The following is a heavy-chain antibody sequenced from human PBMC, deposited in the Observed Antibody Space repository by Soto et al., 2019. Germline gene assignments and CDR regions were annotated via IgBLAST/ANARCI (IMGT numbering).Heavy chain of an antibody. CDR1: GDSVSSNSAA. V-gene: IGHV6-1*01. CDR2: TYYRSKWYN. D-gene: IGHD4-17*01. Sequence: SQTLSLTCAISGDSVSSNSAAWNWIRQSPSRGLEWPGRTYYRSKWYNDYAVSVKSRITINPDTSKNQFSLQLNSVTPEDTAVYYCARDRDYGDYVPNWFDPWGQGTLVTVSS. CDR3: ARDRDYGDYVPNWFDP. J-gene: IGHJ5*02.